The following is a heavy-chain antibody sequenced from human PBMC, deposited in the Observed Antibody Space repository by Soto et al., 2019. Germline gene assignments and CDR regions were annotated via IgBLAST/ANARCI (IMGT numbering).Heavy chain of an antibody. CDR1: GGSISSGGYY. Sequence: QVQLQESGPGLVKPSQTLSLTCTVSGGSISSGGYYWSWIRQHPGKGLEWIGYIDYSGSTYYNPSLKSRVTISVDTSKNQFSLKLSSVTAADTAVYYCARGGGGYYDFWSGYQDYWGQGTLVTVSS. CDR2: IDYSGST. J-gene: IGHJ4*02. CDR3: ARGGGGYYDFWSGYQDY. D-gene: IGHD3-3*01. V-gene: IGHV4-31*03.